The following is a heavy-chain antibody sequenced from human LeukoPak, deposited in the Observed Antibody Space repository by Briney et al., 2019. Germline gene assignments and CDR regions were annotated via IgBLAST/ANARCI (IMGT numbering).Heavy chain of an antibody. D-gene: IGHD5-18*01. V-gene: IGHV4-34*01. J-gene: IGHJ4*02. CDR3: ARARGYSYGFDY. CDR1: GGSFSGYY. CDR2: ISHSGST. Sequence: PSETLSLTCAVYGGSFSGYYWSWIRQPPGKGLEWIGEISHSGSTYYNPSLNSRATISVDTSKNQFSLKLNSLTAADTAVYYCARARGYSYGFDYWGQGTLVTVSS.